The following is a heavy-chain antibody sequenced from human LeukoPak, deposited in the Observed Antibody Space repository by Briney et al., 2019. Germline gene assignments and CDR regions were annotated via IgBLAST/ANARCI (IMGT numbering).Heavy chain of an antibody. V-gene: IGHV5-51*01. J-gene: IGHJ3*02. Sequence: GESLKISCKGSGYSFTNYWIGWVRQMPGKGLEWMGIIYPGDSGTRYSPSFQGQVTISADKSISTAYLQWSSLKASDTAMYYCARHKQWLVRGYDAFDIWGQGTMVTVSS. CDR2: IYPGDSGT. CDR3: ARHKQWLVRGYDAFDI. D-gene: IGHD6-19*01. CDR1: GYSFTNYW.